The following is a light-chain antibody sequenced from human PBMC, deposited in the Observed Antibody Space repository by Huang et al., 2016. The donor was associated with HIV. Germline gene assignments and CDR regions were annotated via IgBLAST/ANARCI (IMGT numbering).Light chain of an antibody. CDR3: QQRSRT. CDR2: DAS. V-gene: IGKV3-11*01. Sequence: EIVLTQSPATLSLSPGERANLSCRASQSSSNYLAWYQQKPGQAPRRLIYDASNRATGIPARCSGSGCGTDLTLTISSLESEDFAVYYCQQRSRTFGGGTKVEIK. CDR1: QSSSNY. J-gene: IGKJ4*01.